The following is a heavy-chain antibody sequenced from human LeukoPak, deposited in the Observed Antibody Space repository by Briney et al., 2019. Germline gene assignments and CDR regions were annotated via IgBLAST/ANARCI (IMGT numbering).Heavy chain of an antibody. D-gene: IGHD3-9*01. Sequence: ASVKVSCKASGYTFTSYDINWVRQATGQGPEWMGWMNPNSGNTGYAQKFQGRVTMTRNTSISTAYMELSSLRSEDTAVYYCARVGGGFDWLLYGDPYYYYGMDVWGRGTTVTVSS. CDR3: ARVGGGFDWLLYGDPYYYYGMDV. V-gene: IGHV1-8*01. CDR1: GYTFTSYD. CDR2: MNPNSGNT. J-gene: IGHJ6*02.